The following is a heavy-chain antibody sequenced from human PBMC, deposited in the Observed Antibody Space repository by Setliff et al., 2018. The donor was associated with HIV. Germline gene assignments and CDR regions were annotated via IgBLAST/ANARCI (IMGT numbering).Heavy chain of an antibody. CDR1: GFNFNKYI. CDR3: VKMALAGTYLDY. Sequence: GGSLRLSCAASGFNFNKYIMSWVRQAPGKGLEWVARIKNRANGGTTHYAAPVNGRFTISRDDSKNTLYLQMNSLRDEDTALYYCVKMALAGTYLDYWGQGTLVTVSS. CDR2: IKNRANGGTT. V-gene: IGHV3-15*01. D-gene: IGHD6-19*01. J-gene: IGHJ4*02.